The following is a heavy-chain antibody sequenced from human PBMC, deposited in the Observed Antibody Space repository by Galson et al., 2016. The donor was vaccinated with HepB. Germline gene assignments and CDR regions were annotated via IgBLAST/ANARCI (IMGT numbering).Heavy chain of an antibody. V-gene: IGHV4-34*01. CDR2: INQSGIT. CDR3: ARVRQSGYYAYDFDL. CDR1: GGSFSGFY. J-gene: IGHJ3*01. Sequence: ETLSLTCGVYGGSFSGFYWSWIRQPPGKGLEWIGEINQSGITNDKPSLKSRVTISVDTSNNQFSLKLSSVTAADTAVYYCARVRQSGYYAYDFDLWAQGTMVTVSS. D-gene: IGHD5-12*01.